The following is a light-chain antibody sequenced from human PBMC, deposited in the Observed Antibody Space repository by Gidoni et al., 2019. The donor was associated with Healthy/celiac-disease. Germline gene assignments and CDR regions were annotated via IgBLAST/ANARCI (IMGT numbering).Light chain of an antibody. CDR3: QQSYSTPPT. CDR1: QSSSSY. CDR2: AAS. J-gene: IGKJ2*01. V-gene: IGKV1-39*01. Sequence: DIHMTQSPSSLSASGGDRVTITCRARQSSSSYLNWYQQKPGKAPTLLIYAASSLQSGVPARFSGSGSGTDFTLTISSLEPEDFATYYCQQSYSTPPTFGQGTKVEIK.